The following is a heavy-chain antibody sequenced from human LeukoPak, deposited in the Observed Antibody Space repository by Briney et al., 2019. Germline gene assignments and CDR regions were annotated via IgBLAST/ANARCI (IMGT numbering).Heavy chain of an antibody. CDR3: ARNSGSGWYNNHFQH. V-gene: IGHV4-61*05. CDR1: GGSISSSSYY. D-gene: IGHD6-19*01. J-gene: IGHJ1*01. CDR2: IYTSGST. Sequence: PSETLSLTCAVSGGSISSSSYYWGWIRQPPGKGLEWIGRIYTSGSTNYNPSLKSRVTMSVDTSKNQFSLKLSSVTAADTAVYYCARNSGSGWYNNHFQHWGQGTLVTVSS.